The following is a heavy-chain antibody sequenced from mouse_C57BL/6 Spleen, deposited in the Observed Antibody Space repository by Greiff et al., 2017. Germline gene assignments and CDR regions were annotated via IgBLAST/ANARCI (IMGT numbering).Heavy chain of an antibody. CDR3: ARGGDYDVAWFAY. CDR2: IHPNSGST. J-gene: IGHJ3*01. Sequence: QVQLKEPGAELVKPGASVKLSCKASGYTFTSYWMHWVKQRPGQGLEWIGMIHPNSGSTNYNEKFKSKATLTVDKSSSTAYMQLSSLTSEDSAVYYCARGGDYDVAWFAYWGQGTLVTVSA. CDR1: GYTFTSYW. V-gene: IGHV1-64*01. D-gene: IGHD2-4*01.